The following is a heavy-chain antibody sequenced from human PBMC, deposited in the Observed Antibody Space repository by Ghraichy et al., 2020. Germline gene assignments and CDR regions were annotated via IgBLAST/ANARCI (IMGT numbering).Heavy chain of an antibody. CDR2: ISWNSGSI. D-gene: IGHD3-3*01. CDR1: GFTFDDYA. V-gene: IGHV3-9*01. Sequence: GGSLRLSCAASGFTFDDYAMHWVRQAPGKGLEWVSGISWNSGSIGYADSVKGRFTISRDNAKNSLYLQMNSLRAEDTALYYCAKGESDFWSGYIDYCGQGTLVTVSS. J-gene: IGHJ4*02. CDR3: AKGESDFWSGYIDY.